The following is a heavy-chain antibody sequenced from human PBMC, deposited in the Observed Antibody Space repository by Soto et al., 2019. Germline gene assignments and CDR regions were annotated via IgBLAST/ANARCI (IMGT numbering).Heavy chain of an antibody. CDR1: GFTFSSHW. Sequence: DVQLVESGGGLVQPGGSLRLSCAASGFTFSSHWMSWVRQAPGKGLEWVANIKQDGSAKYYVDSVKGRFTISRDNAKNSLSLQMNSLRAEDTAVYYWTREGLDSWGQGTLVIVSS. CDR3: TREGLDS. CDR2: IKQDGSAK. V-gene: IGHV3-7*01. J-gene: IGHJ5*01.